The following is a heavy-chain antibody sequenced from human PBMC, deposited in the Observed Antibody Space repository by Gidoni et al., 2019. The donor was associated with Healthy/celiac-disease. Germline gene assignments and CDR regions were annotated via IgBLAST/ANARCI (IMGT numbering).Heavy chain of an antibody. CDR2: ISYDGSNK. D-gene: IGHD2-21*01. V-gene: IGHV3-30*18. Sequence: QVQLVESGGGVVQPGRSLRLSCAASGFTFSSYGMHWVRQAPGKGLEWVAVISYDGSNKYYADSVKGRFTISRDNSKNTLYLQMNSLRAEDTAVYYCAKGGPHTSHIVVVIGAFDIWGQGTMVTVSS. J-gene: IGHJ3*02. CDR1: GFTFSSYG. CDR3: AKGGPHTSHIVVVIGAFDI.